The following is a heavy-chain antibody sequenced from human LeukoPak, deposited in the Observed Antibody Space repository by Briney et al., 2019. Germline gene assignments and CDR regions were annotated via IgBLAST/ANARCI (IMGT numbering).Heavy chain of an antibody. CDR3: ARGIVGDDY. Sequence: GASVKVSCKASGYIFTDYYIHWVRQAPGQGPEWMGRINPNTGGTDYVQKFQGRVTMTRDTSLSTAFMELSRLRSDDTAVYYCARGIVGDDYWGQGTLVTVSS. CDR1: GYIFTDYY. V-gene: IGHV1-2*06. J-gene: IGHJ4*02. CDR2: INPNTGGT. D-gene: IGHD2-15*01.